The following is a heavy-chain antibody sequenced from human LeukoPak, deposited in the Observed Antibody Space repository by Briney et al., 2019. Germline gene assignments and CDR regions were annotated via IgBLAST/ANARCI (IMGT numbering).Heavy chain of an antibody. V-gene: IGHV3-23*01. CDR1: GFTFSSYA. J-gene: IGHJ4*02. CDR3: AKDVLRYFDWPSD. Sequence: GGSLRLSCEASGFTFSSYAMSWVRQAPGKGLEWVSAISGSGGSTYYADSVKGRFTISRDNSKNTLYLQMNSLRAEDTAVYYCAKDVLRYFDWPSDWGQGTLVTVSS. D-gene: IGHD3-9*01. CDR2: ISGSGGST.